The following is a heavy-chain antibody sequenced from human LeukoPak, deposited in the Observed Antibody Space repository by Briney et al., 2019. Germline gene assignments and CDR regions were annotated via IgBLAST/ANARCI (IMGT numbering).Heavy chain of an antibody. CDR2: LYSDGNT. CDR3: ARGVEPLAANTLAY. CDR1: GFSFSDYA. Sequence: GGSLRLSCAASGFSFSDYAMSWVRQAPGKGLEWVSVLYSDGNTKYADSVQGRFTISRDNSKNTLYLEMNSLSPDDTAVYYCARGVEPLAANTLAYWGQGTLVTVSS. D-gene: IGHD1-14*01. V-gene: IGHV3-53*01. J-gene: IGHJ4*02.